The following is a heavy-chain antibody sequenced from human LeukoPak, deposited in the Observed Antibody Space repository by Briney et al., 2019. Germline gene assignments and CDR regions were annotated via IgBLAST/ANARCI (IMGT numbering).Heavy chain of an antibody. D-gene: IGHD3-22*01. V-gene: IGHV3-48*01. Sequence: GGSLRLSCAASGFTFKKYSMNWVRQAPGKGLEWISYISTTSETVFYADSVKGRFTVSRDNSKNTLYLQMNSLRAEDTAVYYCAKSDYDSSGYYPDYWGQGTLVTVSS. CDR1: GFTFKKYS. CDR3: AKSDYDSSGYYPDY. J-gene: IGHJ4*02. CDR2: ISTTSETV.